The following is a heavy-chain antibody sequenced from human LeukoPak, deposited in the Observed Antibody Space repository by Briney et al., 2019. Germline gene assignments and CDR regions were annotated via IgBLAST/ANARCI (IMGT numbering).Heavy chain of an antibody. D-gene: IGHD1-26*01. J-gene: IGHJ4*02. Sequence: GGSLRLSCAASGFTFSGYWMTWVRQAPGKGLEWVANIKQDGSDKYYVDSVKGRLTISRDNAKKSLYLQMNSLRAEDTAVYYCARERYSGSYIDYWGQGTLVTDSS. V-gene: IGHV3-7*01. CDR2: IKQDGSDK. CDR3: ARERYSGSYIDY. CDR1: GFTFSGYW.